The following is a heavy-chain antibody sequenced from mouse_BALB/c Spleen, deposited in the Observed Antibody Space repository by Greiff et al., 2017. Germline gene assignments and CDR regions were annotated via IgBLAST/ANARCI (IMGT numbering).Heavy chain of an antibody. CDR1: GFSLTSYG. Sequence: VHLVESGPGLVAPSQSLSITCTVSGFSLTSYGVHWVRQPPGKGLEWLGVIWAGGSTNYNSALMSRLSISKDNSKSQVFLKMNSLQTDDTAMYYGASGGGAWFAYWGQGTLVTVSA. CDR3: ASGGGAWFAY. V-gene: IGHV2-9*02. J-gene: IGHJ3*01. CDR2: IWAGGST.